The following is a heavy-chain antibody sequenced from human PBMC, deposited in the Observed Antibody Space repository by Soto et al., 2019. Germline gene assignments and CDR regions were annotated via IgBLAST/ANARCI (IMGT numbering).Heavy chain of an antibody. CDR1: GFTFSSHG. D-gene: IGHD1-26*01. J-gene: IGHJ4*02. Sequence: GGSLRLFCAASGFTFSSHGMHWVRQAPGKGLEWVAVIWYDGSNKYYADSVKGRFIISRDNGQNSLFLQMNSLKDDDTALYYCVREAISGHLDFWGQGTLVTVSS. V-gene: IGHV3-33*01. CDR3: VREAISGHLDF. CDR2: IWYDGSNK.